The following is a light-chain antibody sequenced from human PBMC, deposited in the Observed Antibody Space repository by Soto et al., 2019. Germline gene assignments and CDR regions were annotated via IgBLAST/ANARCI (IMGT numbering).Light chain of an antibody. CDR3: QQSYSTPRT. CDR1: QSISSH. Sequence: DIQMTQSPSSLSASVGDRVTITCRASQSISSHLNWYQQKPGKAPKLLIYAASSLQSGVPSRFSGSGSGTDFTLTISSXQPEDFATYYCQQSYSTPRTFGQGTKVDIK. V-gene: IGKV1-39*01. J-gene: IGKJ1*01. CDR2: AAS.